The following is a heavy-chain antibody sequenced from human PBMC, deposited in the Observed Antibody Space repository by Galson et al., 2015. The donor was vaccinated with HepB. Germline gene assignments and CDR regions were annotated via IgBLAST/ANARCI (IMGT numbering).Heavy chain of an antibody. V-gene: IGHV3-7*01. CDR3: ARTRGYCSSTSCPQFGLGFDY. Sequence: SLRLSCAASGFTFSSYWMSWVRQAPGKGLEWVANIKQDGSEKYYVDSVKGRLTISRDNAKNSLYLQMNSLRAEDTAVYYCARTRGYCSSTSCPQFGLGFDYWGQGTLVTVSS. CDR1: GFTFSSYW. CDR2: IKQDGSEK. J-gene: IGHJ4*02. D-gene: IGHD2-2*01.